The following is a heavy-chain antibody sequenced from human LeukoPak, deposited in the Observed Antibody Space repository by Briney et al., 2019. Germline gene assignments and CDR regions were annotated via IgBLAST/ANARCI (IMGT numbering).Heavy chain of an antibody. D-gene: IGHD3-10*01. Sequence: GGSLRLSCAASGFTSSSYAMLWVRQAPGKGLEGVAVISYDGSNKYYADSVKGRFTISRDNPKNTLYLQMNRLRAEDTAVYYCARDRYYGSGSWSYWFDPWGQGNLVTVSS. V-gene: IGHV3-30*04. CDR1: GFTSSSYA. CDR3: ARDRYYGSGSWSYWFDP. J-gene: IGHJ5*02. CDR2: ISYDGSNK.